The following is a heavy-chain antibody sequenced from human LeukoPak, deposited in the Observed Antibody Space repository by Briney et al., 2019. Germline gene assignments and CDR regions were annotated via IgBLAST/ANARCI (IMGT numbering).Heavy chain of an antibody. CDR3: ARGGDYYDSSGYDGGYYFDY. D-gene: IGHD3-22*01. V-gene: IGHV4-34*01. CDR1: GGSFSGYY. J-gene: IGHJ4*02. CDR2: INHSGST. Sequence: SETLSLTCAVYGGSFSGYYWSWIRQPPGKGLEWIGEINHSGSTNYNPSLKSRVTISVDTSKNQFSLKLSSVTAADTAVYYCARGGDYYDSSGYDGGYYFDYWGQGTLVTVPS.